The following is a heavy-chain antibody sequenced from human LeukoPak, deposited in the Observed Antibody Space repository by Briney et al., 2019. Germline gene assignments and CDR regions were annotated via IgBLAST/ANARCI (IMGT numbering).Heavy chain of an antibody. V-gene: IGHV3-23*01. CDR1: GLTLSSYA. Sequence: GGSLRLSCAASGLTLSSYAMSWVRQGPGKGLEWVSAISVSGNTYHADSVKGRFTISRDNAKNTLHLQMNSLRAEDTAIYYCAREGSYLNTGGSYYLHWLDPWGQGTLVTVSS. CDR3: AREGSYLNTGGSYYLHWLDP. J-gene: IGHJ5*02. D-gene: IGHD2-8*02. CDR2: ISVSGNT.